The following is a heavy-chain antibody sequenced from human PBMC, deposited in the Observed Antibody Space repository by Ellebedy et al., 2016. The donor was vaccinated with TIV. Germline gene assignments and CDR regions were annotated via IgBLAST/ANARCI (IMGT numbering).Heavy chain of an antibody. Sequence: SETLSLTXTVSGGSISSYYWSWIRQPPGKGLEWIGYIYYSGSTNYNPSLKSRVTISVDTSKNQFSLKLSSVTAADTAVYYCAREGSLYYYDSSGYYDYWGQGTLVTVSS. J-gene: IGHJ4*02. V-gene: IGHV4-59*01. CDR3: AREGSLYYYDSSGYYDY. D-gene: IGHD3-22*01. CDR2: IYYSGST. CDR1: GGSISSYY.